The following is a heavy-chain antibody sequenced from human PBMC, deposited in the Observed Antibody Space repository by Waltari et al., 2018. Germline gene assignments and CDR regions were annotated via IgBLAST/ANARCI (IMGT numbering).Heavy chain of an antibody. V-gene: IGHV4-34*01. J-gene: IGHJ6*02. Sequence: QVQLQESGPGLVKPSETLSLTCTVSGGSFSGYYWSWIPQPPGKGLEWIGEINHSGSTNYNPSLKSRVTISVDTSKNQFSLKLSSVTAADTAVYYCARLVVVTPYYYYGMDVWGQGTTVTVSS. CDR3: ARLVVVTPYYYYGMDV. D-gene: IGHD3-22*01. CDR2: INHSGST. CDR1: GGSFSGYY.